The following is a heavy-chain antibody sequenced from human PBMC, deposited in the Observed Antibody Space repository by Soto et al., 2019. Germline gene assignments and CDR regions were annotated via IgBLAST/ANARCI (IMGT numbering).Heavy chain of an antibody. Sequence: SVKVSCKASGGTFSSYTISWVRQAPGQGLEWMGRIIPILGIANYAQKFQGRVTITADKSTSTAYMELSSLRSEDTAVYYCASPAIAAAGTYYYGMDVWGQGTKVTVSS. CDR3: ASPAIAAAGTYYYGMDV. D-gene: IGHD6-13*01. CDR1: GGTFSSYT. CDR2: IIPILGIA. J-gene: IGHJ6*02. V-gene: IGHV1-69*02.